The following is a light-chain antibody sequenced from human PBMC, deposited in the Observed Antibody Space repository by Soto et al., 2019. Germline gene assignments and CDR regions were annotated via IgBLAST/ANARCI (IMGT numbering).Light chain of an antibody. J-gene: IGKJ1*01. CDR3: QQYGSSPLIT. CDR2: GAS. V-gene: IGKV3-20*01. Sequence: IVLTQSPGTLSLSPGERATLSCRASQSVSSSYLAWYQQKPGQAPRLLIYGASSRATGIPDRFSGSGSGTDFTLNISRLEPEDFAVYYCQQYGSSPLITFGQGTKVEIK. CDR1: QSVSSSY.